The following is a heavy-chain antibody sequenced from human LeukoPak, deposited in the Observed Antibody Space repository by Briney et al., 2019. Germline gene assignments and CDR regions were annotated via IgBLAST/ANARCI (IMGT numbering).Heavy chain of an antibody. CDR1: GDSVSINSAA. Sequence: SQTLSLTCALSGDSVSINSAAWNWVRQSPSRGLEWLGRTYYRSKWYNDSAVSVKNRITINPDTSNNQFSLQLNSVTPEDTAVYYCAKMEDGDYGGWWFDPWGQGTLVTVSS. D-gene: IGHD4-17*01. CDR3: AKMEDGDYGGWWFDP. CDR2: TYYRSKWYN. J-gene: IGHJ5*02. V-gene: IGHV6-1*01.